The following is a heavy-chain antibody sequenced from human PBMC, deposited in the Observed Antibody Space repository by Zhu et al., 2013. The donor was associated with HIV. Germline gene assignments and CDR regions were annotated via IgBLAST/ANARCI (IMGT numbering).Heavy chain of an antibody. CDR3: ARGGSGSYFPGPTTQVDY. CDR1: GYTFTGYY. CDR2: INPNSGGT. D-gene: IGHD1-26*01. V-gene: IGHV1-2*04. J-gene: IGHJ4*02. Sequence: QVQLVQSGAEVKKPGASVKVSCKASGYTFTGYYMHWVRQAPGQGLEWMGWINPNSGGTNYAQKFQGWVTMTRDTSISTAYMELSRLRSDDTAVYYCARGGSGSYFPGPTTQVDYWGQGTLVTVSS.